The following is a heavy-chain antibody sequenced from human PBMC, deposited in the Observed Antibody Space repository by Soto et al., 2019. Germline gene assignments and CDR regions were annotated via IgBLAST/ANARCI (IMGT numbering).Heavy chain of an antibody. D-gene: IGHD5-18*01. CDR3: ARAQHGYSYGFMDV. Sequence: GGSLRLPCAAPGFTFSSYSINWVRQAPGKGLEWVSSISSTSSYIYYADSLKGRFTISRDNAKNSLYLQMSSLRAEDTAVYYCARAQHGYSYGFMDVWGKGTTVTVSS. CDR1: GFTFSSYS. CDR2: ISSTSSYI. V-gene: IGHV3-21*01. J-gene: IGHJ6*03.